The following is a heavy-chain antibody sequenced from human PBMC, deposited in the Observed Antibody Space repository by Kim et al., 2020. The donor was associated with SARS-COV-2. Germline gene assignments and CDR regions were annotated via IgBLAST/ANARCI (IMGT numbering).Heavy chain of an antibody. D-gene: IGHD1-1*01. V-gene: IGHV3-23*01. J-gene: IGHJ4*02. CDR1: GFTFSSYA. CDR3: AKGEINNWSFFDY. Sequence: GGSLRLSCAASGFTFSSYAMNWVRQAPGKGPEWVSLVSGGGGSTYHADSVKGRFAISRDNSKKTLYLQMNSLRAEDTALYYCAKGEINNWSFFDYWGQGTPVTVSS. CDR2: VSGGGGST.